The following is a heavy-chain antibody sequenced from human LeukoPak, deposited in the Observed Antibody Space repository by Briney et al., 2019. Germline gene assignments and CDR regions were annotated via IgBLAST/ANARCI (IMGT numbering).Heavy chain of an antibody. CDR3: ARVEMATFSLYYFDY. J-gene: IGHJ4*02. V-gene: IGHV4-30-4*01. CDR2: IYYSGST. Sequence: SSETLSLTCTVSGGSISSGDYYWSWIRQPPGKGPEWIGYIYYSGSTYYNPSLKSRVTISVDTSKNQFSLKLSSVTAADTAVYYCARVEMATFSLYYFDYWGQGTLVTVSS. D-gene: IGHD5-24*01. CDR1: GGSISSGDYY.